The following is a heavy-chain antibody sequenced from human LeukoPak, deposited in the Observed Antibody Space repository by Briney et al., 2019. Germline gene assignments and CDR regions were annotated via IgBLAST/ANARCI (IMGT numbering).Heavy chain of an antibody. CDR1: GYTFTSCD. J-gene: IGHJ4*02. CDR2: MNPNSGNT. Sequence: ASVKVSCKASGYTFTSCDINWVRQATGQGLEWMRWMNPNSGNTGYAQKFQGRVTMTRNTSISTAYMELSSLRSEDTAVYYCARAYGDTQMATIEYYFDYWGQGTLVTVSS. D-gene: IGHD5-24*01. V-gene: IGHV1-8*01. CDR3: ARAYGDTQMATIEYYFDY.